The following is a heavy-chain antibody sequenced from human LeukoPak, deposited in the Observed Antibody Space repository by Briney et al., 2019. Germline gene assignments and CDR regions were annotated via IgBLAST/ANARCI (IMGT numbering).Heavy chain of an antibody. CDR1: GFTFSDYA. J-gene: IGHJ3*02. CDR3: ARVVTVTTNLDAFDI. D-gene: IGHD4-17*01. Sequence: GGSLRLSCAASGFTFSDYAMHWVRQAPGKGLEGVAVISYNGGSNKYYADSLKGRFSISRDNSKNTLYLQMNSLRAEDTAVYYCARVVTVTTNLDAFDIWGQGTMVTVSS. CDR2: ISYNGGSNK. V-gene: IGHV3-30-3*01.